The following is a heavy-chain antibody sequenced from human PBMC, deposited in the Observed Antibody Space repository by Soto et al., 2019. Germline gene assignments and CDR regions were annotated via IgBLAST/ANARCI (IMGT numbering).Heavy chain of an antibody. CDR1: GYSLTSYY. J-gene: IGHJ4*02. CDR2: TNPGDGST. V-gene: IGHV1-46*01. D-gene: IGHD3-10*02. Sequence: QVHLVQSGAEVKKPGASVKVSCKASGYSLTSYYMPWVRQAPGQGLEWMGITNPGDGSTRYAPKFKGRVTRPSDTSTSTVYMEMSSLTSEDTGVYYCARSYVTSRPIDYWGQGTLVTVSS. CDR3: ARSYVTSRPIDY.